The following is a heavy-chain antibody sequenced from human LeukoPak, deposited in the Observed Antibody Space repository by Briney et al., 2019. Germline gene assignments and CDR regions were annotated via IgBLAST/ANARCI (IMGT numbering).Heavy chain of an antibody. CDR1: GGSISSSSSY. Sequence: KSSETLSLTCTVSGGSISSSSSYWGWIRQHPGKGLEWIGYIYYSGSTYYNPSLKSRVTISVDTSKNQFSLKLSSVTAADTAVYYCARSLLWFGASYFDYWGQGTLVTVPS. V-gene: IGHV4-31*03. CDR2: IYYSGST. CDR3: ARSLLWFGASYFDY. J-gene: IGHJ4*02. D-gene: IGHD3-10*01.